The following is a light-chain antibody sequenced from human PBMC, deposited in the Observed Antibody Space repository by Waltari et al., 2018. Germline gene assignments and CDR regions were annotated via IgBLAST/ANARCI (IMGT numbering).Light chain of an antibody. CDR2: YDS. J-gene: IGLJ2*01. Sequence: SYLLTQPPSVSVAPGKTARISCGGNNIGSTSVHWYQQKPGQAPVLVIYYDSDRPSGIPERFSGSNSGNTATLTISRVEAGDEADYYCQVWDSSSDHVVFGGGTKLTVL. CDR1: NIGSTS. CDR3: QVWDSSSDHVV. V-gene: IGLV3-21*04.